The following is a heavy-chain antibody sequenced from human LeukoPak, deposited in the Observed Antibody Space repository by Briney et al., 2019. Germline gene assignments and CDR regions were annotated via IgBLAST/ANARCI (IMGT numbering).Heavy chain of an antibody. CDR3: ARDFNWGVDY. D-gene: IGHD7-27*01. V-gene: IGHV3-30*02. CDR1: GFNFNHHG. CDR2: IRSDGSDK. Sequence: GGSLRLSCAASGFNFNHHGMHWVRQAPGKGLEWVSYIRSDGSDKYYADSVKGRFTISRDSSKNTVHLQMNSLGPGDTATYYCARDFNWGVDYWGQGTLVTVSS. J-gene: IGHJ4*02.